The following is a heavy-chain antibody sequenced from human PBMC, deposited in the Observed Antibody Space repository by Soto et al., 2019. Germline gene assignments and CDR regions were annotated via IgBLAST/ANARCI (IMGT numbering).Heavy chain of an antibody. Sequence: QVQLQQWGAGLLKPSETLSLTCAVYGGSFSGYYWSWIRQPPGKGLEWIGEINHSGSTNYNPSLKRRVTISVDTSKNQFSLKLSSVTAADTAVYYCARGRITMVRGRHNWFDPWGQGTLVTVSS. V-gene: IGHV4-34*01. CDR3: ARGRITMVRGRHNWFDP. J-gene: IGHJ5*02. CDR1: GGSFSGYY. D-gene: IGHD3-10*01. CDR2: INHSGST.